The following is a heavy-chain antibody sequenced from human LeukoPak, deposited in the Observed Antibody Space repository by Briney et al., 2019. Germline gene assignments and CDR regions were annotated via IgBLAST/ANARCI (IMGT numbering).Heavy chain of an antibody. V-gene: IGHV1-2*06. CDR3: ARVAIFGVVYDDY. CDR1: GYTFTGYY. Sequence: VASVKVSCMASGYTFTGYYMHWVRQAPGQGLEWMGRINPNSGGTNYAQKFQGRVTMTRDTSISTAYMELSRLRSDDTAVYYCARVAIFGVVYDDYWGQGTLVTVSS. CDR2: INPNSGGT. D-gene: IGHD3-3*01. J-gene: IGHJ4*02.